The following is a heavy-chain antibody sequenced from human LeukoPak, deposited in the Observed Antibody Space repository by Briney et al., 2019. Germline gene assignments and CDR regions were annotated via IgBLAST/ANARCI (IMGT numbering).Heavy chain of an antibody. V-gene: IGHV1-69*04. D-gene: IGHD3-22*01. CDR2: IIPILGIA. J-gene: IGHJ4*02. CDR1: GGTFSSYA. Sequence: ASVKVSCKASGGTFSSYAISWVRQAPGQGLEWMGRIIPILGIANYAQKFQGRVTITADKSTSTAYMELSSLRSEDTAVYYCATDYYDSSGYSNYWGQGTLVTVSS. CDR3: ATDYYDSSGYSNY.